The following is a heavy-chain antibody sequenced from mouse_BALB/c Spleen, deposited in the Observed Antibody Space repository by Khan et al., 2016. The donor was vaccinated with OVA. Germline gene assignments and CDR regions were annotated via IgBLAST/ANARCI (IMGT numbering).Heavy chain of an antibody. Sequence: QVQLQQSGAELARPGASVKMSCKASGYTFTSCTRHWVKKRPGQGLEWIGYINPSNGYTNYNQKFKDKATLTAAKSSSKAYMQLSSLTSEDSAVYYCVRSGAYYRYDGYFDVWGAGTTVTVSS. J-gene: IGHJ1*01. CDR1: GYTFTSCT. CDR2: INPSNGYT. CDR3: VRSGAYYRYDGYFDV. V-gene: IGHV1-4*01. D-gene: IGHD2-14*01.